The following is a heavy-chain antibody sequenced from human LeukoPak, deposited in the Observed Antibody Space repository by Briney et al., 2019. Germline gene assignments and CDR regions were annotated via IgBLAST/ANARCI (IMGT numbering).Heavy chain of an antibody. CDR3: ARGKVVAGTPGQNSWDY. V-gene: IGHV4-4*07. CDR1: GGSISNYY. CDR2: IYTSGTT. J-gene: IGHJ4*02. D-gene: IGHD6-19*01. Sequence: SGTLSLTCTVSGGSISNYYWNWIRQPAGKGLEWIGRIYTSGTTNYNPSLKSRVSMSVDTSKNQFSLKLSSVTAADTAVYYCARGKVVAGTPGQNSWDYWGQGTLVTVSS.